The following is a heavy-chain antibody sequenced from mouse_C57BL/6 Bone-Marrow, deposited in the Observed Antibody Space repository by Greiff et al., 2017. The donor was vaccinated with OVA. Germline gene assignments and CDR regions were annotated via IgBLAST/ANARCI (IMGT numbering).Heavy chain of an antibody. J-gene: IGHJ3*01. CDR3: AILNWAWFAY. CDR2: IYPRSGNT. V-gene: IGHV1-81*01. Sequence: VQLKESGAELARPGASVKLSCKASGYTFTSYGISWVKQRTGQGLEWIGEIYPRSGNTYYNEKFKGKATLTADKSSSTAYMELRSLTSEDSAVYFCAILNWAWFAYWGQGTLVTVSA. CDR1: GYTFTSYG. D-gene: IGHD4-1*01.